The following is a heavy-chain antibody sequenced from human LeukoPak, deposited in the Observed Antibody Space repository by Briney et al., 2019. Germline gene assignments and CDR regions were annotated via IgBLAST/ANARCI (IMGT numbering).Heavy chain of an antibody. D-gene: IGHD6-13*01. CDR1: GVSISSSNSY. V-gene: IGHV4-39*01. CDR2: IYYSGNT. J-gene: IGHJ5*02. CDR3: ASQQLNWFDP. Sequence: SETLSLTCTVSGVSISSSNSYWGWIRQPPGKGLEWIGSIYYSGNTYYNASLKSQVSISIDTSKNQFSLKLSSVTAADTAVYYCASQQLNWFDPWGQGTLVTVSS.